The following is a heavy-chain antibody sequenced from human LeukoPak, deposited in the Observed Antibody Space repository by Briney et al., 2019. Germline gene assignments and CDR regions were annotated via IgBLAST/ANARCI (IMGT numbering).Heavy chain of an antibody. V-gene: IGHV5-51*01. CDR3: ARLGGEFRSLRTFDFDY. J-gene: IGHJ4*02. Sequence: GESLKISCKGSGYSFTSYWIGWVRQMPGKGLEWMGIIYPGDSDTRYSPSFQGQVTISADKSISTAYLQWSSLKASDTATYYCARLGGEFRSLRTFDFDYWGQGTLVTVSS. CDR2: IYPGDSDT. CDR1: GYSFTSYW. D-gene: IGHD2/OR15-2a*01.